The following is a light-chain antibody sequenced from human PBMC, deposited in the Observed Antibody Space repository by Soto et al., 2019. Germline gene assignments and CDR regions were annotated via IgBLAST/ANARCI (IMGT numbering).Light chain of an antibody. CDR3: QQYDNYPYT. V-gene: IGKV1-5*03. Sequence: DIQMTQSPSTLSASVGDRVTIICRASQSISSWLAWYQQKPGKAPKLLIYKASNLESGVPSRFSGSGSGTEFTLTISSLQPDDFATYYCQQYDNYPYTFGQGTKLVIK. J-gene: IGKJ2*01. CDR1: QSISSW. CDR2: KAS.